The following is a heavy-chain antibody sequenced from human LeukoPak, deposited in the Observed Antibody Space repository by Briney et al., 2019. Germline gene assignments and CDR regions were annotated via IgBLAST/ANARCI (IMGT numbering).Heavy chain of an antibody. D-gene: IGHD3-22*01. V-gene: IGHV1-2*02. Sequence: ASVKVSCKASGYTFTGYYMHWVRQAPGQGLEWMGWINPNSGGTNYAQKFQGRVTMTRDTSISTAYMELSRLRSDDTAVYYCARDNRRYYDSSGNGGFDYRGQGTLVTVSS. CDR1: GYTFTGYY. CDR2: INPNSGGT. J-gene: IGHJ4*02. CDR3: ARDNRRYYDSSGNGGFDY.